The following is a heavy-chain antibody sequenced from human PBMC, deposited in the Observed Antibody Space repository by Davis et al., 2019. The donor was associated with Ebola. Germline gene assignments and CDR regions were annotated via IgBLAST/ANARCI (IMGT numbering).Heavy chain of an antibody. CDR2: MDPNSGNT. J-gene: IGHJ4*02. Sequence: AASVKVSCKASGYTFTSYDINWVRQATGQGLEWMGWMDPNSGNTGYAQKFQGRVTMTRNTSISTAYMELSSLRSEDTAVYYCVRFSSDWYYYFDYWGQGTLVTVSS. CDR3: VRFSSDWYYYFDY. D-gene: IGHD6-19*01. V-gene: IGHV1-8*01. CDR1: GYTFTSYD.